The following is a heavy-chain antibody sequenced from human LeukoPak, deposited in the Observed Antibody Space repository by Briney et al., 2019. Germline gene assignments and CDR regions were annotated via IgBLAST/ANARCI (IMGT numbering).Heavy chain of an antibody. J-gene: IGHJ3*01. Sequence: SHTLSLTRTVSGGGHTRQFRTSVPQAPGKGLEWVGYVSKSGCTNYNPSLPSRITLSVDTSKNQFFLRLTSLTAADTAVYFRAGDDSGVFTAFDVSGQGTVVTASS. CDR3: AGDDSGVFTAFDV. D-gene: IGHD5/OR15-5a*01. CDR2: VSKSGCT. CDR1: GGGHTRQF. V-gene: IGHV4-4*08.